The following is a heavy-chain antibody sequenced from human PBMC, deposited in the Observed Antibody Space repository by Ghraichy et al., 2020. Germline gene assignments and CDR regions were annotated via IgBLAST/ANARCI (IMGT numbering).Heavy chain of an antibody. J-gene: IGHJ3*02. CDR2: IYYSGST. Sequence: SETLSLTCTVSGGSISSYYWSWIRQPPGKGLEWIGYIYYSGSTNYNPSLKSRVTISVDTSKNQFSLKLSSVTAADTAVYYCARGGRLHAFDIWGQGTMVTVSS. V-gene: IGHV4-59*01. CDR3: ARGGRLHAFDI. D-gene: IGHD6-25*01. CDR1: GGSISSYY.